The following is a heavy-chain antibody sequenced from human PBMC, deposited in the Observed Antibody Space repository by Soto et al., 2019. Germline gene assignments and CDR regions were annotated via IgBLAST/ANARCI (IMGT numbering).Heavy chain of an antibody. D-gene: IGHD4-17*01. CDR2: IYYSGST. CDR1: GGSISSSSYY. CDR3: ARHLGYGDYSDPDIDAFDI. J-gene: IGHJ3*02. V-gene: IGHV4-39*01. Sequence: QLQLQESGPGLVKPSETLSLTCTVSGGSISSSSYYWGWIRQPPGKGLEWIGSIYYSGSTYYNPSLKSRVTISVDTSKNQFSLKLSSVTAADTAVYYCARHLGYGDYSDPDIDAFDIWGQGTMVTVSS.